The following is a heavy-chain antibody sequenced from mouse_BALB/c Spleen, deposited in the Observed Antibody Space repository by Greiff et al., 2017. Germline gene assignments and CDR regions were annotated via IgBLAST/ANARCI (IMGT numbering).Heavy chain of an antibody. Sequence: EVKLQESGPGLVKPSQSLSLTCTVTGYSITSDYAWNWIRQFPGNKLEWMGYISYSGSTSYNPSLKSRISITRDTSKNQFFLQLNSVTTEDTATYYCARTNYGCFDVWGAGTTVTVSS. CDR3: ARTNYGCFDV. CDR1: GYSITSDYA. J-gene: IGHJ1*01. CDR2: ISYSGST. D-gene: IGHD2-2*01. V-gene: IGHV3-2*02.